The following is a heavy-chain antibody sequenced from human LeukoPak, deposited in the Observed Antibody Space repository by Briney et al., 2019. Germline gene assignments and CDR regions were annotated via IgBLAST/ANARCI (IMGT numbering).Heavy chain of an antibody. CDR2: ISAYNGNT. Sequence: ASVKVSCKASGYTFTSYGISWVRQAPGQGLEWMGWISAYNGNTNYAQKLQGRVTMTTDTSTSTAYMGLRSLRSDDTAVYYCARVPTYSSGWRFFDYWGQGTLVTVSS. CDR1: GYTFTSYG. CDR3: ARVPTYSSGWRFFDY. V-gene: IGHV1-18*01. D-gene: IGHD6-19*01. J-gene: IGHJ4*02.